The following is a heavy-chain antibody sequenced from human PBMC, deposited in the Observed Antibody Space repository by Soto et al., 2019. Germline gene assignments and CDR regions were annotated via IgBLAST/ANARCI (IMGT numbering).Heavy chain of an antibody. CDR3: ARMETFGSLNWFDP. D-gene: IGHD3-16*01. CDR1: GYSFTNND. CDR2: MNPGSGDT. Sequence: ASVKVSCKASGYSFTNNDVSWVRQATGQGLEWMGWMNPGSGDTGYAQKFQGRVTMTRDISIATAYMELSSLRSDDTAIYYCARMETFGSLNWFDPWGQGTPGTVPQ. J-gene: IGHJ5*02. V-gene: IGHV1-8*01.